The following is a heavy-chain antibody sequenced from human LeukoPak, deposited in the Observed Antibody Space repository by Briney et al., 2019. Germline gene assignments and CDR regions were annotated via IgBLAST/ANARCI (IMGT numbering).Heavy chain of an antibody. CDR1: GFTFSSYA. Sequence: PGASLRLSCAASGFTFSSYAMRWVRQAPGKGLEWVAAIRYDGSSTYYADSVKGRFTISRDNSKNTLYLQMNSQRAEDRAVYYCANPGFSGHPMYYFDFWGQGTLVTVSS. D-gene: IGHD1-26*01. V-gene: IGHV3-23*01. CDR3: ANPGFSGHPMYYFDF. J-gene: IGHJ4*02. CDR2: IRYDGSST.